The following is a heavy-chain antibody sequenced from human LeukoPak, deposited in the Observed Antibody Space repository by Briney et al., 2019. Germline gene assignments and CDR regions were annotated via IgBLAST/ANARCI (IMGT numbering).Heavy chain of an antibody. Sequence: GGSLRLSCAASGFTFSDYYMSWLRQAPGKGLEWVSYISSSSSYTNYADSVKGRFTISRDNAKNSLYPQLNSLRAEDTAVYYCARDAVSLAAAGTSDYWGQGSLVTVSS. V-gene: IGHV3-11*05. D-gene: IGHD6-13*01. J-gene: IGHJ4*02. CDR3: ARDAVSLAAAGTSDY. CDR1: GFTFSDYY. CDR2: ISSSSSYT.